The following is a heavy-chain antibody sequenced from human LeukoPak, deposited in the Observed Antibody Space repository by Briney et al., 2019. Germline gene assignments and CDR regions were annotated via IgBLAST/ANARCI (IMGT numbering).Heavy chain of an antibody. V-gene: IGHV1-46*01. CDR2: INPSGGST. D-gene: IGHD2-21*02. CDR3: ARDLKYDSDAFDI. J-gene: IGHJ3*02. CDR1: GYTFTSYY. Sequence: ASVKVSCKASGYTFTSYYMHWVRQAPGQGLEWMGIINPSGGSTSYAQKFQGRVTMTRDMSTSTVYMELRSLRSDDTAVYYCARDLKYDSDAFDIWGQGTMVTVSS.